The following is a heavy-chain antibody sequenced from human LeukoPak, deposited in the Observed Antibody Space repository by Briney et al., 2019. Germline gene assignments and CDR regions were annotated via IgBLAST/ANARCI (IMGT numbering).Heavy chain of an antibody. Sequence: SETLSLTCAVYGGSFSGYYWSWIPQPPGKGLEWIGEINHSGSTNYNPSLKSRVTISVDTSKNQFSLKLSSVTAADTAVYYCARDGGKGYDFWHYWGQGTLVTVSS. D-gene: IGHD3-3*01. V-gene: IGHV4-34*01. CDR1: GGSFSGYY. CDR2: INHSGST. CDR3: ARDGGKGYDFWHY. J-gene: IGHJ4*02.